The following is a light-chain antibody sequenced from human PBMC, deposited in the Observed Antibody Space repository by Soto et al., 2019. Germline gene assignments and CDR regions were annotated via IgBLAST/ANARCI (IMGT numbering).Light chain of an antibody. V-gene: IGKV3-20*01. CDR2: GVS. CDR3: QQYSSLPQT. Sequence: ESVWTQSQGTQSLSPVERATLSCRATQSVTNNYFAWYQQKPGQYPRLLICGVSNTATGIPERFSGSGSGTDFTLTISRLEPEDFVVYYCQQYSSLPQTFGQGTKLEVK. CDR1: QSVTNNY. J-gene: IGKJ2*01.